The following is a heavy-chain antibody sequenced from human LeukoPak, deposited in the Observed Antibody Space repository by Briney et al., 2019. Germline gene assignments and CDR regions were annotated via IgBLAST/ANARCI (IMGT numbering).Heavy chain of an antibody. Sequence: SETLSLTCTVSGGSISSYYWSWIRQPAGKGLEWIGRIYTSGSTNYNPSLKSRVTMSVDTSKNQFSLKLSSVTAADTAVYYCARDRYSGSYCMMFDYWGQGTLVTVSS. CDR2: IYTSGST. D-gene: IGHD1-26*01. CDR1: GGSISSYY. V-gene: IGHV4-4*07. CDR3: ARDRYSGSYCMMFDY. J-gene: IGHJ4*02.